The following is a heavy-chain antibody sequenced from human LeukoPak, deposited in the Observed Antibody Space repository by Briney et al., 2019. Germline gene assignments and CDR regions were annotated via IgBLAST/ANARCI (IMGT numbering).Heavy chain of an antibody. J-gene: IGHJ5*02. CDR3: ARVNWPANWFDP. CDR2: INPSGGST. Sequence: ASVKVSFKASGCTFTCYYMHLVRQAPGQGLEWMGIINPSGGSTSYAQKFQGRVTMTRDTSTSTVYMELSSLRSEDTAVDYCARVNWPANWFDPWGQGTLVTVSS. V-gene: IGHV1-46*03. CDR1: GCTFTCYY.